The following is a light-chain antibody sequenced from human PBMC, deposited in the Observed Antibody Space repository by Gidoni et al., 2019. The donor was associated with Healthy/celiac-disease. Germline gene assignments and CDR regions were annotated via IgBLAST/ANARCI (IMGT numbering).Light chain of an antibody. V-gene: IGKV1-39*01. Sequence: ITCRASQSISSYLNWYQQKPGKAPKLLIYAASSLQSGVPSRFSGSGSGTDFTLTISSLQPEDFATYYCHQSYSTPPTFGGGTKVEIK. CDR3: HQSYSTPPT. CDR1: QSISSY. CDR2: AAS. J-gene: IGKJ4*01.